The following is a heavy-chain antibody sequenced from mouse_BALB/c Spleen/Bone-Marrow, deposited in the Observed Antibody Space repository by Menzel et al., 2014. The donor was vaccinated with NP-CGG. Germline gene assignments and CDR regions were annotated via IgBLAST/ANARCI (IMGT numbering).Heavy chain of an antibody. CDR1: GYAFSSYW. J-gene: IGHJ2*01. CDR2: IYPGDSDT. V-gene: IGHV1-80*01. CDR3: ARGGISVDY. Sequence: QVQLKQSGAELARPGPSVKISCKASGYAFSSYWMNWVKQRPGQGLGWIGQIYPGDSDTDYSGKFKGKATLTADKSSNTAYMQLTSLTSEDSAVYCCARGGISVDYWGQGTTRTGSS.